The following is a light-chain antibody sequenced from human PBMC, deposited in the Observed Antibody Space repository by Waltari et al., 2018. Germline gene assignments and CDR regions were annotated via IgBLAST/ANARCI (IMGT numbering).Light chain of an antibody. CDR3: QQYYSTPRT. V-gene: IGKV4-1*01. CDR1: QSVLYSSNNKNY. CDR2: WAS. J-gene: IGKJ1*01. Sequence: DIVMTQSPDSLPVSLGERATINCKSSQSVLYSSNNKNYLAWYQQRPGQPPKLLIYWASSRESGVPDRFSGSGSGTDFTLTISSLQAEDVAVYYCQQYYSTPRTFGQGTKVEIE.